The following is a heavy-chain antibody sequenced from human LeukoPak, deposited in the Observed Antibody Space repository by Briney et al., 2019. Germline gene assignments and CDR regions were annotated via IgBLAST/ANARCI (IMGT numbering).Heavy chain of an antibody. CDR1: GGSISSSSYY. CDR2: IYYSGIT. V-gene: IGHV4-39*07. Sequence: SETLSPTCTVSGGSISSSSYYWGWIRQPPGKGLEWIGCIYYSGITYHNPSLRSRVTISVDTSKNQFSLKLSAVTAADTAVYYCAREDTVMAPGFDYWGQGTLVTVSS. D-gene: IGHD5-18*01. J-gene: IGHJ4*02. CDR3: AREDTVMAPGFDY.